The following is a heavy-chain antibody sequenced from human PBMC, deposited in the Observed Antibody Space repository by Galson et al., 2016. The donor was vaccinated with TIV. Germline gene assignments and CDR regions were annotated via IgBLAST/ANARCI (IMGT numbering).Heavy chain of an antibody. CDR1: GYSFTTFW. J-gene: IGHJ6*02. Sequence: QSGAEVKKPGESLKISCQGSGYSFTTFWVGWVRQMPGKGLEWMGVIYPGDSDTKHSPSFQGQVTISVDRSISTAYLQWKSLKASDTAIYYCASQGSYDFWWCNNNYVTYAVCVWGQGTAVVVSS. V-gene: IGHV5-51*01. CDR2: IYPGDSDT. D-gene: IGHD3-3*01. CDR3: ASQGSYDFWWCNNNYVTYAVCV.